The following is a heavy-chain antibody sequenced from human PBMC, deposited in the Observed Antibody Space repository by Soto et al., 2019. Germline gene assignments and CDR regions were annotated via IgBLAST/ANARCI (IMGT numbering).Heavy chain of an antibody. CDR1: GGSISSGDYY. CDR2: IYYSGST. J-gene: IGHJ6*02. V-gene: IGHV4-30-4*01. Sequence: PSETLSLTCTVSGGSISSGDYYWSWIRQPPGKGLEWIGYIYYSGSTYYNPSLKSRVTISVDTSKNQFSLKLSSVTAADTAVYYCARGSIFLEWLNGMDVWGQGTTVTVSS. D-gene: IGHD3-3*01. CDR3: ARGSIFLEWLNGMDV.